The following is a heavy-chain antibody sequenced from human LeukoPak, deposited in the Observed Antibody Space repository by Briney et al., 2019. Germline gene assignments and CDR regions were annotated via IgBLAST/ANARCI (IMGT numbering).Heavy chain of an antibody. V-gene: IGHV4-61*02. Sequence: PSQTLSLTCTVSGGSISSGSYYWSWIRQPAGKGLEWIGRIYTSGSTNYNPSLKSRVTISVDTSKNQFSPKLSSVTAADTAVYYSAREGVVVTAIDYWGQGTLVTVSS. CDR3: AREGVVVTAIDY. D-gene: IGHD2-21*02. CDR1: GGSISSGSYY. CDR2: IYTSGST. J-gene: IGHJ4*02.